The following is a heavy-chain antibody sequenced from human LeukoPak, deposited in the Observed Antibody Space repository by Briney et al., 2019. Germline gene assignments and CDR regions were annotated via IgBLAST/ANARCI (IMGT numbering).Heavy chain of an antibody. D-gene: IGHD2-15*01. CDR1: GFTFSSYA. V-gene: IGHV3-23*01. J-gene: IGHJ4*02. CDR2: ISGSGGST. Sequence: GGSLRLSCAASGFTFSSYAMSSVRQAPGKGLEWVSAISGSGGSTYYADSVKGRFTISRDNSKNTLYLQMNSLRAEDTAVYYCAKDRVWYCSGGSCYDYWGQGTLVTVSS. CDR3: AKDRVWYCSGGSCYDY.